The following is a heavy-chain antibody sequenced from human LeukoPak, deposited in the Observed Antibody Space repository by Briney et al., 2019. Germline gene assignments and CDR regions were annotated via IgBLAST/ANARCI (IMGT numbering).Heavy chain of an antibody. V-gene: IGHV4-59*01. J-gene: IGHJ6*04. CDR3: ARESGTTALLRRDYYYYHRDV. Sequence: SETLSLTCAVYGGSFSGYYWSWVRHPPGEGLGWIGSIYYSGSTNYNPPPKSRVTISVDTPKKQFSLKLISVTAADTAVCYCARESGTTALLRRDYYYYHRDVWGKGTTVTVSS. D-gene: IGHD1-7*01. CDR1: GGSFSGYY. CDR2: IYYSGST.